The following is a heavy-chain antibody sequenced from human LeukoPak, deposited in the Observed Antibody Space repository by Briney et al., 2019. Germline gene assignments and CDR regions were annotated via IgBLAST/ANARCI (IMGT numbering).Heavy chain of an antibody. Sequence: GGSLRLSCAASGFTFTSYWIHWARQAPGKGMVWVSRINSDGRTTIYADDVKGRFTISRDNAKNTLYLQMNSLIAEDTAVYYCARDNDYKIDYWGQGTLVTVSS. CDR1: GFTFTSYW. V-gene: IGHV3-74*01. J-gene: IGHJ4*02. CDR2: INSDGRTT. D-gene: IGHD4-11*01. CDR3: ARDNDYKIDY.